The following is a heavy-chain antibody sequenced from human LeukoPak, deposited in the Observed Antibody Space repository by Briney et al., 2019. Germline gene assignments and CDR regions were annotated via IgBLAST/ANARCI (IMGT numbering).Heavy chain of an antibody. CDR2: ISYDGSKK. V-gene: IGHV3-30*18. CDR3: AKVHCGGDCYDYFDY. CDR1: GFTFSSYW. J-gene: IGHJ4*02. Sequence: GGSLRLSCAASGFTFSSYWMSWVRQAPGKGLEWVAVISYDGSKKYYADSVKGRFTISRDNSKNTLYLQMNSLRAEDTAVYYCAKVHCGGDCYDYFDYWGQGTLVTVSS. D-gene: IGHD2-21*02.